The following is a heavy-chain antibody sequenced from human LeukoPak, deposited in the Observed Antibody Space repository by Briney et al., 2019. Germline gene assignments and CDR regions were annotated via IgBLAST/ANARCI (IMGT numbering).Heavy chain of an antibody. CDR3: ARGPRVGGFDP. D-gene: IGHD3-16*01. Sequence: SETLSLTCAVYGGSFSGYYWSWIRQPPGKGLEWIGEINHSGSTNYNPSLKSRVTISVDTSKNQFSLKLSSVTAADTAVYYCARGPRVGGFDPWGQGTLVTVSS. CDR2: INHSGST. CDR1: GGSFSGYY. J-gene: IGHJ5*02. V-gene: IGHV4-34*01.